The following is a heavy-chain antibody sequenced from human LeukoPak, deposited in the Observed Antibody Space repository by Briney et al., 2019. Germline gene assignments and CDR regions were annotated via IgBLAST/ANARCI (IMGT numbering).Heavy chain of an antibody. CDR2: ISGSGGST. CDR3: ARQGGRRLGAFDI. J-gene: IGHJ3*02. D-gene: IGHD6-19*01. V-gene: IGHV3-23*01. CDR1: GFTFSSNA. Sequence: PGGSLRLSCAASGFTFSSNAMSWVRQAPGTGLEWVSDISGSGGSTYYADSVKGRFTISRDSPKNTLYLQMNNLRVEDTAVYYCARQGGRRLGAFDIWGQGTLVTVSS.